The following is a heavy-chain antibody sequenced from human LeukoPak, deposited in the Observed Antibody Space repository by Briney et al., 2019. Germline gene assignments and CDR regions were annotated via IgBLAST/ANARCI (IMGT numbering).Heavy chain of an antibody. D-gene: IGHD4-23*01. J-gene: IGHJ4*02. Sequence: SQTLSLTCTVSGGSISSGGYYWSWIRQHPGKGLEWIGYIYYSGSTYYNPSLKSRVTISVDTSKNQFSLKLSSVTAADTAVYYCARLGHGGNSVVRYWGQGTLVTVSS. CDR1: GGSISSGGYY. V-gene: IGHV4-31*03. CDR2: IYYSGST. CDR3: ARLGHGGNSVVRY.